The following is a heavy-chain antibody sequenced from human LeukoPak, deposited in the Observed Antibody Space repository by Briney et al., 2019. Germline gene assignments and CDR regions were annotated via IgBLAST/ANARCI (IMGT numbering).Heavy chain of an antibody. CDR2: IYHNGST. Sequence: PSQTLSLTCAVSGVSISSGGYSWSWIRQPPGKGLEWIGYIYHNGSTYYNPSLKSRVTISVDRSKNQFSLKLSSVTAADTAVYYCARGIGGSRAVHYYYGMDVWGQGTTVTVSS. CDR3: ARGIGGSRAVHYYYGMDV. D-gene: IGHD2-15*01. CDR1: GVSISSGGYS. V-gene: IGHV4-30-2*01. J-gene: IGHJ6*02.